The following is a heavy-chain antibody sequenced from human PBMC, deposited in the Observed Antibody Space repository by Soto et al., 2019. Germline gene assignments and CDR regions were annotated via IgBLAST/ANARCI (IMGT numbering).Heavy chain of an antibody. CDR1: GGSISSGDNY. J-gene: IGHJ5*01. CDR3: ARSPVVFTRGVYFGYRFDL. Sequence: TLCLTCAVSGGSISSGDNYWGWLRKRKGKDLEWIGYIYYSGSTYYNPTLQSRIIISVATYKNQLSLKIRTVAAADTAFYYCARSPVVFTRGVYFGYRFDLWGQGTLVTVSS. D-gene: IGHD2-8*01. CDR2: IYYSGST. V-gene: IGHV4-30-4*01.